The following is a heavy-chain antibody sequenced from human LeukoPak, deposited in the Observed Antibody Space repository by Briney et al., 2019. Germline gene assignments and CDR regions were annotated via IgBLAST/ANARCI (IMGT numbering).Heavy chain of an antibody. V-gene: IGHV3-23*01. Sequence: PGGSLRLSCAASGFTFSTYAMNWVRQAPAKGLEWVSTIGGGGPTTDYADSVKDRFTISRDNSKHTLYLQMNSLRAEDTAVYFCARGFLGGTDQYFDSWGQGTLVTVSP. J-gene: IGHJ4*02. CDR3: ARGFLGGTDQYFDS. CDR1: GFTFSTYA. CDR2: IGGGGPTT. D-gene: IGHD6-19*01.